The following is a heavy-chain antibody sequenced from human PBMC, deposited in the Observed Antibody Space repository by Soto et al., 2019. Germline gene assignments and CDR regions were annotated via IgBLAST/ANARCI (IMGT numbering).Heavy chain of an antibody. V-gene: IGHV1-2*02. CDR3: ARGGGVGVAGSAAFDM. CDR1: GYPVTAYY. D-gene: IGHD3-3*01. J-gene: IGHJ3*02. CDR2: INPATGAA. Sequence: QLHLVQSGAVVKKPGASVTVSCSASGYPVTAYYMHWVRQAPGRGLEWMGGINPATGAATYTQTFQGRVTMTRDTPTSTVFMELGVLTSEDTAGFYCARGGGVGVAGSAAFDMWGQGTLVTVSS.